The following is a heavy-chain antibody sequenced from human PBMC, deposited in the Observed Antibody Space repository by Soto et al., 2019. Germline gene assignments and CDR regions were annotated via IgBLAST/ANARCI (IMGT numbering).Heavy chain of an antibody. V-gene: IGHV1-46*01. D-gene: IGHD2-21*02. CDR3: ARGGHVVVVTAALDY. Sequence: QVQLVQSGAEVKKPGASVKVSCRASGDTFTDYYIHWVRQAPGQGLEWMGTVNPSGGHTTYAQHFLGRMTMARDTSVSTLYMALTSLTSEDTAVYYCARGGHVVVVTAALDYWGQGTLVTVSS. J-gene: IGHJ4*02. CDR1: GDTFTDYY. CDR2: VNPSGGHT.